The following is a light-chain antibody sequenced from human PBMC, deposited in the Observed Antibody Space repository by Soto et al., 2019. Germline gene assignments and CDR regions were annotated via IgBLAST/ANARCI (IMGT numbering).Light chain of an antibody. CDR3: GSYTTSSNYV. Sequence: QSVLTQPASVSGSPGQSITISCTGTSSDVGAYNYVSWYRQHPGKAPKLMIYDVSHRSSGVSHRFSGSKSGNTASLTISGLQAEDEADYYCGSYTTSSNYVFGTGTKVTVL. CDR2: DVS. J-gene: IGLJ1*01. V-gene: IGLV2-14*01. CDR1: SSDVGAYNY.